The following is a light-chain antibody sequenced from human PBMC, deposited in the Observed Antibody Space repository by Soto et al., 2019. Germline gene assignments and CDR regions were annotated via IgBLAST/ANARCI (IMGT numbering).Light chain of an antibody. CDR2: KAS. J-gene: IGKJ1*01. V-gene: IGKV1-5*03. CDR3: QQYNSYART. Sequence: DIQMTQSPSTLSASVGDRVTITCRASQSISRLLAWYQQKPGKAPKLLIYKASNLESGVPSRFSGSGSGTEFTLTISSLQPDDFATYYCQQYNSYARTFGQGTKVEIK. CDR1: QSISRL.